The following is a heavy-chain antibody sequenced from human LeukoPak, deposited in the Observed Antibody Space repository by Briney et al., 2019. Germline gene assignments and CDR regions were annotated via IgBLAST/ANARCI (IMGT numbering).Heavy chain of an antibody. Sequence: SETLSLTCAVSGGSISSSYWWSWVRQPPGKGLEWIGEVYHSGSTNYNPSLKSRVTISVDKSKNQFSLKLSSVTAADTAVYYCARERVWRYCGGDSCGWFDPWGQGTLVTVSS. D-gene: IGHD2-21*02. CDR1: GGSISSSYW. J-gene: IGHJ5*02. CDR2: VYHSGST. CDR3: ARERVWRYCGGDSCGWFDP. V-gene: IGHV4-4*02.